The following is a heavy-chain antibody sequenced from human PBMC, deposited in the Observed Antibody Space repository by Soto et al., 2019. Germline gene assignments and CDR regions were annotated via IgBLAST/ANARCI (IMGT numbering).Heavy chain of an antibody. CDR1: GFTFDDYA. Sequence: GGSLRLSCAAPGFTFDDYAMHWVRQAPGKGLEWVSGISWNSGSIGYADSVKGRFTISRDNAKNSLYLQMNSLRAEDTALYYCAKEAARPPYYFDYWGQGTLVTVSS. V-gene: IGHV3-9*01. D-gene: IGHD6-6*01. CDR2: ISWNSGSI. J-gene: IGHJ4*02. CDR3: AKEAARPPYYFDY.